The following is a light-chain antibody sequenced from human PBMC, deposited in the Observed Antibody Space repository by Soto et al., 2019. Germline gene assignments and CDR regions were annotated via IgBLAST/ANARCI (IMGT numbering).Light chain of an antibody. CDR3: CSYAGSSALV. Sequence: QSALTPPASVSGSPGQSITISCTGTSSDVGSYNLVSWYQQHPGKAPKLMIDEGSKRPSGVSNRFSGSKSGNTASLTISGLQAEDEADYYCCSYAGSSALVFGGGTQLTVL. CDR2: EGS. V-gene: IGLV2-23*01. CDR1: SSDVGSYNL. J-gene: IGLJ2*01.